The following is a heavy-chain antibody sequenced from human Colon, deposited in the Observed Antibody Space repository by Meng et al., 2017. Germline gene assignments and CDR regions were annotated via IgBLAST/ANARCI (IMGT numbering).Heavy chain of an antibody. CDR2: INSDGSST. V-gene: IGHV3-74*01. CDR1: GFTFSSYW. Sequence: GGSLRLSCAASGFTFSSYWMHWVRQAPGKGLVWVSRINSDGSSTSYADSVKGRFTISRDNAKNTLYLQMNSLRAEDTAVYYCARVVVGATSLRYYYGMDVWGQGTTVTGYS. J-gene: IGHJ6*01. CDR3: ARVVVGATSLRYYYGMDV. D-gene: IGHD1-26*01.